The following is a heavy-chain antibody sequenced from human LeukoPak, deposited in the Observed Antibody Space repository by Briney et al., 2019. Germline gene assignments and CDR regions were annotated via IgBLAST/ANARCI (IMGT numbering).Heavy chain of an antibody. CDR2: MNPNSGNT. CDR3: ARPPRYYYYMDV. V-gene: IGHV1-8*02. CDR1: GYTFTTYG. Sequence: GASVKVSCKASGYTFTTYGISWVRQATGQGLEWMGWMNPNSGNTGYAQKFQGRVTMTRNTSISTAYMELSSLRSEDTAVYYCARPPRYYYYMDVWGKGTTVTVSS. J-gene: IGHJ6*03.